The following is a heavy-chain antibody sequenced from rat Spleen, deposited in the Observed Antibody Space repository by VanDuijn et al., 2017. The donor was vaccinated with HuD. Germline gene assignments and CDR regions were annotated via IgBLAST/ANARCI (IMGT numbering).Heavy chain of an antibody. J-gene: IGHJ2*01. CDR3: TRKGEL. D-gene: IGHD5-1*01. Sequence: EVQLVESGGGLVQPGRSLKLSCVASGLTFKNYWMTWIRQAPGKGLEWVASITNSAGSTYYPDSVKGRFTISRENAKNTLYLQMDSLRSEDTATYYCTRKGELWGQGVMVTVSS. CDR1: GLTFKNYW. CDR2: ITNSAGST. V-gene: IGHV5-31*01.